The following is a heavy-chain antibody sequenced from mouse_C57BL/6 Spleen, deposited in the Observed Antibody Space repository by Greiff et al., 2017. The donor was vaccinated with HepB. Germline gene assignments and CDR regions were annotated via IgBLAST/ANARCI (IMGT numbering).Heavy chain of an antibody. CDR3: ARQYYYGSSYVEYFDV. CDR1: GFNIKDYY. Sequence: EVQLQQSGAELVKPGASVKLSCTASGFNIKDYYMHWVKQRTEQGLEWIGRIDPEDGETKYDPKFQGKATITADTSSNTAYLQLSSLTSEDTAVYYCARQYYYGSSYVEYFDVWGTGTTVTVSS. V-gene: IGHV14-2*01. J-gene: IGHJ1*03. CDR2: IDPEDGET. D-gene: IGHD1-1*01.